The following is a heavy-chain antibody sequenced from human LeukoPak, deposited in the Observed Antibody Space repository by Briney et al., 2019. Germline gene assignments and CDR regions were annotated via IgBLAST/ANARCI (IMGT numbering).Heavy chain of an antibody. D-gene: IGHD2-2*01. J-gene: IGHJ5*02. Sequence: PGGSLRLSCAASGFTFDDYGMSWVRQAPGKGLEWVSGINWNGGSTGYADSVKGRFTISRDNSKNTLYLQMNSLRAEDTAVYYCAKVEPAAPTGQYYWFDPWGQGNLVTVSS. CDR3: AKVEPAAPTGQYYWFDP. CDR2: INWNGGST. CDR1: GFTFDDYG. V-gene: IGHV3-20*04.